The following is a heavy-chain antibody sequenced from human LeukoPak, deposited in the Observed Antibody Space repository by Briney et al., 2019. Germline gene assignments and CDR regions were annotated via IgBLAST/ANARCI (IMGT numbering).Heavy chain of an antibody. Sequence: GSSVKVSCKASGGTFSSYAISWVRQAPGQGLEWMGGIIPIFGTANYAQKFQGRVTITADKSTSTAYMELSSLRSEDTAVYYCARGGRYFDWFLRARWNWFDPWGQGTLVTVSS. CDR3: ARGGRYFDWFLRARWNWFDP. CDR2: IIPIFGTA. V-gene: IGHV1-69*06. J-gene: IGHJ5*02. D-gene: IGHD3-9*01. CDR1: GGTFSSYA.